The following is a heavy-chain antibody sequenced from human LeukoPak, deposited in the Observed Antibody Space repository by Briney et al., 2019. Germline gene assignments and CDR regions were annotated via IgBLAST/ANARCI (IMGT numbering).Heavy chain of an antibody. CDR2: ISGSGGST. CDR1: GFTFSSYA. V-gene: IGHV3-23*01. CDR3: AKWVGSYYYDSSGYFDY. D-gene: IGHD3-22*01. J-gene: IGHJ4*02. Sequence: GGSLRLSCAASGFTFSSYAMSWVRQAPGKGLEWVSAISGSGGSTYYADSVKGRFTISRDNSKNTLYLQMNSLRAEDTAVYYCAKWVGSYYYDSSGYFDYWGQGTLVTVSS.